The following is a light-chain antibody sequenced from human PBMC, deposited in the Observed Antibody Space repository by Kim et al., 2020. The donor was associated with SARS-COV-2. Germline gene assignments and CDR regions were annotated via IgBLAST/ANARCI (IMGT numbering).Light chain of an antibody. CDR1: SSDVGGYNS. CDR2: DVN. CDR3: CSYTGTYTLVV. V-gene: IGLV2-11*03. J-gene: IGLJ2*01. Sequence: QSVTISCTGTSSDVGGYNSVSWYQQHPGKAPKLMIYDVNKRPSGVPNRFSGSKSGNTASLTISGLQAEDEADYYCCSYTGTYTLVVFGGGTQLTV.